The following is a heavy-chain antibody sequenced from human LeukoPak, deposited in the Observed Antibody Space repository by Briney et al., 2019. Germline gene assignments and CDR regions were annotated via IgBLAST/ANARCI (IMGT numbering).Heavy chain of an antibody. CDR1: GYTFTGYY. Sequence: ASVKVPCKAPGYTFTGYYMHWVRQAPGQGLEWMGRINPNSGGTNYAQKFQGRVTMTRGTSISTAYMELSRLRSDDTAVYYCARSSGYYETLDYWGQGTLVTVSS. CDR2: INPNSGGT. D-gene: IGHD3-22*01. J-gene: IGHJ4*02. CDR3: ARSSGYYETLDY. V-gene: IGHV1-2*06.